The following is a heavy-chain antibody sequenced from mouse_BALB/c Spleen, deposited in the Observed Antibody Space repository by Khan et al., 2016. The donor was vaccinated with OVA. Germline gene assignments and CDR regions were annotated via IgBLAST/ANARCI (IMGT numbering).Heavy chain of an antibody. CDR1: GYSITSDYA. Sequence: EVQLQESGPGLAKPSQSLSLTCTVTGYSITSDYARNWIRQPPEHKLEWIGYISYSGRTSYNPSFKSRISFTRDKSKNQVFLQLNSVTTEDTATDYCARSVTITTVVATSVDYWGQGTTLTVSS. CDR2: ISYSGRT. V-gene: IGHV3-2*02. D-gene: IGHD1-1*01. CDR3: ARSVTITTVVATSVDY. J-gene: IGHJ2*01.